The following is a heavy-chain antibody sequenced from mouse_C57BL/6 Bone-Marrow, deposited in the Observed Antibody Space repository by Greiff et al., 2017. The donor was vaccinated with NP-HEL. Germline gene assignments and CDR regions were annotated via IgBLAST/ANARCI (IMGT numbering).Heavy chain of an antibody. J-gene: IGHJ4*01. V-gene: IGHV1-18*01. CDR1: GYTFTDYN. CDR2: INPNNGGT. CDR3: ARFFGWPFFYAMDY. D-gene: IGHD2-3*01. Sequence: EVKLQESGPELVKPGASVKIPCKASGYTFTDYNMDWVKQSHGKSLEWIGDINPNNGGTIYNQKFKGKATLTVDKSSSTAYMELRSLTSEDTAVYYCARFFGWPFFYAMDYWGQGTSVTVSS.